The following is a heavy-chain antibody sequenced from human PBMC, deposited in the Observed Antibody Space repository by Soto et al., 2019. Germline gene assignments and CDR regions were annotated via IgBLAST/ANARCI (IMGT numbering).Heavy chain of an antibody. CDR3: ARGFRGPGGVGAFDI. Sequence: QVQLQESGPGLVKPSETLSLTCTVSGGSISSYYWSWIRQPPGKGLEWIGYIYYSGSTNYNPSLKRRVTLSVDTSKDQFSLKLSSVTAADTAVYYCARGFRGPGGVGAFDIWGQGTMVTVSS. D-gene: IGHD2-15*01. CDR1: GGSISSYY. J-gene: IGHJ3*02. CDR2: IYYSGST. V-gene: IGHV4-59*01.